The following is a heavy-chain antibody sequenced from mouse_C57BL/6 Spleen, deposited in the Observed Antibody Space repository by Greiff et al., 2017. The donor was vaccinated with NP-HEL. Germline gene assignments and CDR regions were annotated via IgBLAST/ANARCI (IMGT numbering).Heavy chain of an antibody. CDR2: IRSKSNNYAT. J-gene: IGHJ4*01. Sequence: EVHLVESGGGLVQPKGSLKLSCAASGFSFNTYAMNWVRQAPGKGLEWVARIRSKSNNYATYYADSVKDRFTISRDDSESMLYLQMNNLKTEDTAMYYCVRHEWWDGAMDNWVKEPQSPTPQ. CDR3: VRHEWWDGAMDN. D-gene: IGHD1-1*02. CDR1: GFSFNTYA. V-gene: IGHV10-1*01.